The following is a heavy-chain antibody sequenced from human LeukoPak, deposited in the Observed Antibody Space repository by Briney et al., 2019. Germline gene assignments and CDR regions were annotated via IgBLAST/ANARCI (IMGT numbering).Heavy chain of an antibody. CDR2: IYYSGST. CDR3: AMPYHDFWSGYPEYFDY. J-gene: IGHJ4*02. Sequence: SETLSLTCTVSGGSISSSSYYWGWIRQPPGKGLEWIGSIYYSGSTYYNPSLKSRVTISVDTSKNQFSLKLSSVTAADTAVYYCAMPYHDFWSGYPEYFDYWGQGTLVTVSS. V-gene: IGHV4-39*01. CDR1: GGSISSSSYY. D-gene: IGHD3-3*01.